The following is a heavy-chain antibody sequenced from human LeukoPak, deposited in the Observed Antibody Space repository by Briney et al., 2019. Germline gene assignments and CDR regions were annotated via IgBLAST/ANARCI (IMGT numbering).Heavy chain of an antibody. J-gene: IGHJ3*02. CDR3: ARSFARLRYFDWSFDAFDI. CDR1: GFTFSSYD. Sequence: GGSLRLSCAASGFTFSSYDMHWVRQATGKGLEWVSAIGTAGDTYYPGSVKGRFTISRENAKNSLYLQMNSLRAGDTAVYYCARSFARLRYFDWSFDAFDIWGQGTMATVSS. D-gene: IGHD3-9*01. CDR2: IGTAGDT. V-gene: IGHV3-13*01.